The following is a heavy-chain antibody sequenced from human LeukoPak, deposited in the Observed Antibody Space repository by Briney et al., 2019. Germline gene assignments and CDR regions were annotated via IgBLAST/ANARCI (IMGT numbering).Heavy chain of an antibody. Sequence: PSETLSLTCTVSGRSISSYYWSWIRQPPGKGLEWIGYIYYSGSTNYNPSLKSRVTISVDTSKNQFPLKLSSVTAADTAVYYCARVLTASSGYYYHFDYWGQGTLVTVSS. CDR3: ARVLTASSGYYYHFDY. J-gene: IGHJ4*02. CDR1: GRSISSYY. D-gene: IGHD3-22*01. V-gene: IGHV4-59*01. CDR2: IYYSGST.